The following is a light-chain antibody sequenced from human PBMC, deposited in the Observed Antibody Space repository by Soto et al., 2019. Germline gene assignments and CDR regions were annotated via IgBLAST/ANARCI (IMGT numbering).Light chain of an antibody. V-gene: IGKV1-16*01. Sequence: DIQMTQSPSSLSASVGDRVTITCRASQVISKYIGWLQQKPGKAPKFLIYATSRLQSGVPARLSGSGSGTDFTLTSSSLQPEDFATYYCQQYDSYPRNFGQGTKLE. CDR2: ATS. J-gene: IGKJ2*01. CDR1: QVISKY. CDR3: QQYDSYPRN.